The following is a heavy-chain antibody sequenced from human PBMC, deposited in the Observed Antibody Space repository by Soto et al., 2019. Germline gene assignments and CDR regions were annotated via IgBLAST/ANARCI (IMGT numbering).Heavy chain of an antibody. J-gene: IGHJ5*02. Sequence: ASVKVCCKASGGTFSSYAISWVRQAPGQGLEWMGIINPSGGSTSYAQKFQGRVTMTRDTSTSTVYMELSSLRSEDTAVYYCAGQQLVHGWFDPWGQGTLVTVSS. CDR3: AGQQLVHGWFDP. CDR2: INPSGGST. V-gene: IGHV1-46*01. CDR1: GGTFSSYA. D-gene: IGHD6-13*01.